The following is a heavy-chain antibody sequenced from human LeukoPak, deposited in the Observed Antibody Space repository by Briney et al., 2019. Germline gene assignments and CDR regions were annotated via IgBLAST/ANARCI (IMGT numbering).Heavy chain of an antibody. Sequence: GGSLRLSCAASGFTFSTYAMSWVRQAPGKGLEWVSRISASGGSTYYAGSVKGRFTISRDNSKTTLFLQMSSLRAEETAFYYCAKGGVEYCTNGVCSYDAFDIWGQGTMVTVSS. CDR3: AKGGVEYCTNGVCSYDAFDI. J-gene: IGHJ3*02. CDR1: GFTFSTYA. D-gene: IGHD2-8*01. CDR2: ISASGGST. V-gene: IGHV3-23*01.